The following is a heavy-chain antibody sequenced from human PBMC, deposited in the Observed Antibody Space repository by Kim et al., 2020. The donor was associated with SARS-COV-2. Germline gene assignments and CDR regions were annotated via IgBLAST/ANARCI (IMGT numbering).Heavy chain of an antibody. CDR1: GFTFDDYA. D-gene: IGHD3-9*01. CDR2: ISWNSGSI. Sequence: GGSLRLSCAASGFTFDDYAMHWVRQAPGKGLEWVSGISWNSGSIGYADSVKGRFTISRDNAKNSLYLQMNSLRAEDTALYYCAKDPHYDILTGYPYYFD. J-gene: IGHJ4*01. V-gene: IGHV3-9*01. CDR3: AKDPHYDILTGYPYYFD.